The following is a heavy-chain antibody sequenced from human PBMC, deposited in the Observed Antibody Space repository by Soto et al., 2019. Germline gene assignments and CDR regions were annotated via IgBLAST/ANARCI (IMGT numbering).Heavy chain of an antibody. Sequence: SETLSLTCAVYGGSFSGYYWSWIRQPPGKGLEWIGEINHSGSTNYNPSLKSRVTISVDTSKNQFSLKLSSVTAADTAVYYCARGRGGLYAWGQGTLVTVSS. J-gene: IGHJ5*02. CDR3: ARGRGGLYA. CDR1: GGSFSGYY. D-gene: IGHD2-15*01. CDR2: INHSGST. V-gene: IGHV4-34*01.